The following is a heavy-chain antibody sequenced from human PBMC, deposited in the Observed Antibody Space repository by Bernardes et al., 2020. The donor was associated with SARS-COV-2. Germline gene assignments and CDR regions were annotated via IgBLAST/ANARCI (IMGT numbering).Heavy chain of an antibody. CDR1: GFTFSSYG. CDR3: ARDERAYYYGSGSYYNDYFDY. D-gene: IGHD3-10*01. CDR2: IWYDGSNK. Sequence: GGSLRLSCAASGFTFSSYGMHWVRQAPGKGLEWVAVIWYDGSNKYYADSVKGRFTISRDNSKNTLYLQMNSLRAEDTAVYYCARDERAYYYGSGSYYNDYFDYWGQGTLVTVSS. V-gene: IGHV3-33*01. J-gene: IGHJ4*02.